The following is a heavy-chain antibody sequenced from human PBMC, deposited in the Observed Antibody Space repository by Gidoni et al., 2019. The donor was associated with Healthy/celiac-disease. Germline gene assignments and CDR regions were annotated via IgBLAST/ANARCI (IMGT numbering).Heavy chain of an antibody. Sequence: QVTLKESGPVLVKPTETLTLTCTVSGFSLSNARMGVSCIRQPPGKALEWLAHIFSNDEKSYSTSLKSRLTISKDTSKSQVVLTMTNMDPVDTATYYCARSAGYSSSWYEYSSGFNWFDPWGQGTLVTVSS. D-gene: IGHD6-13*01. J-gene: IGHJ5*02. V-gene: IGHV2-26*01. CDR1: GFSLSNARMG. CDR2: IFSNDEK. CDR3: ARSAGYSSSWYEYSSGFNWFDP.